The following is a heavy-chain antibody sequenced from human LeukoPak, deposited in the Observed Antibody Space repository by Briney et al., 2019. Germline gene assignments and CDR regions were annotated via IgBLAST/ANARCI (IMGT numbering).Heavy chain of an antibody. Sequence: ASVKVSCKASGYTFTGYYMHWVRQAPGQGLEWMGWISAYNGNTNYAQKLQGRVTMTTDTSTSTAYMELRSLRSDDTAVYYCARVILVGATFFDYWGQGTLVTVSS. CDR3: ARVILVGATFFDY. CDR1: GYTFTGYY. CDR2: ISAYNGNT. J-gene: IGHJ4*02. D-gene: IGHD1-26*01. V-gene: IGHV1-18*04.